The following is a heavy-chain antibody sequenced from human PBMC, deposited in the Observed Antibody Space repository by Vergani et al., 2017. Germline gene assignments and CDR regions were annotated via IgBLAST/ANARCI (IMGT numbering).Heavy chain of an antibody. V-gene: IGHV3-30*03. J-gene: IGHJ5*02. D-gene: IGHD6-19*01. Sequence: VQLVESGGGLVQPGGSLRLSCAASGFTFSSYSMNWVRQAPGKGLEWVAVISYDGSNKYYADSVKGRFTISRDNSKNTLYLQMNSLRAEDTAVYYCARPLRYSSGWRRNGFDPWGQGTLVTVSS. CDR1: GFTFSSYS. CDR3: ARPLRYSSGWRRNGFDP. CDR2: ISYDGSNK.